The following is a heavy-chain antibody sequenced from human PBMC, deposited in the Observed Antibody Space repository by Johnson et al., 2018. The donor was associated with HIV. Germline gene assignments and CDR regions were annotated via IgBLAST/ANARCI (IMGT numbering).Heavy chain of an antibody. J-gene: IGHJ3*02. V-gene: IGHV3-53*01. CDR2: IYSGGST. CDR1: GFTVSSNY. Sequence: VQLVESGGGLIQPGGSLRLSCAASGFTVSSNYMSWVRQAPGKGLEWVSVIYSGGSTYYADSVKGRFTISSDNSNNTLYLQMNSRRAEDTAVYYCARDRAKGSRDSSPLAFDIWGQGTMVTVSA. CDR3: ARDRAKGSRDSSPLAFDI. D-gene: IGHD3-22*01.